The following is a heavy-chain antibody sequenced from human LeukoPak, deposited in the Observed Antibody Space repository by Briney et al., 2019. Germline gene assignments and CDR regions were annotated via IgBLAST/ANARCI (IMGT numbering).Heavy chain of an antibody. J-gene: IGHJ4*02. Sequence: PGGSLRLSCAASGFTFSNYWIHWVRQAPGKGPVWVSRIDNAGSITTYADSVKGRFTISRDNAENTLYLQMNSLRVEDTAVYYCVRSAFHAGSGNYYDYWGQGTLVTVSS. V-gene: IGHV3-74*03. CDR3: VRSAFHAGSGNYYDY. D-gene: IGHD3-22*01. CDR1: GFTFSNYW. CDR2: IDNAGSIT.